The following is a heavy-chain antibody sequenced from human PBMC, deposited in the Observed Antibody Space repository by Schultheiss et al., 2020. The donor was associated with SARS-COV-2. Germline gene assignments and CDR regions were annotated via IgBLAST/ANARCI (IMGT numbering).Heavy chain of an antibody. CDR3: AKAYNGYTAYD. V-gene: IGHV3-33*06. Sequence: GGSLRLSCAASGFTFSSYGMHWVRQAPGKGLEWVAVIWYDGRNKYYADSVKGRFTISRDNSKSTVYVQMNSLRADDTALYYCAKAYNGYTAYDWGQGTLVTVSS. CDR1: GFTFSSYG. D-gene: IGHD5-12*01. CDR2: IWYDGRNK. J-gene: IGHJ1*01.